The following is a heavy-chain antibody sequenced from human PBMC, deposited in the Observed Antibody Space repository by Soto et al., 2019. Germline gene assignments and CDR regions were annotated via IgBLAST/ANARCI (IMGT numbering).Heavy chain of an antibody. CDR3: AKPTRQWLAYDAFDI. V-gene: IGHV3-23*01. CDR1: GFTFSSYA. J-gene: IGHJ3*02. CDR2: ISGSGGST. Sequence: GGSLRLSCAASGFTFSSYAMSWVRQAPGKGLEWVSAISGSGGSTYYADSVKGRFTISRDNSKNTLYLQMNSLRAADTAVYYCAKPTRQWLAYDAFDIWGQGTMVTVSS. D-gene: IGHD6-19*01.